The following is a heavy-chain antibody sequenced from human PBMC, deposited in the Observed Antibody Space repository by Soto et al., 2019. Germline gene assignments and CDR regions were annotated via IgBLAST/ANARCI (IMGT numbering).Heavy chain of an antibody. J-gene: IGHJ4*02. D-gene: IGHD5-18*01. Sequence: QITLKESGPTRVRPTQTLALTCTFSGFSLTTSGVGVGWIRKPPGKALEWLAVIYWDDDKRYSPSLKSRLTYTKDTSKNQVVLTMADMDPVDTATYFCAHRGYMYGNWDHGYFDYWGQGTLVTVSS. CDR1: GFSLTTSGVG. CDR2: IYWDDDK. CDR3: AHRGYMYGNWDHGYFDY. V-gene: IGHV2-5*02.